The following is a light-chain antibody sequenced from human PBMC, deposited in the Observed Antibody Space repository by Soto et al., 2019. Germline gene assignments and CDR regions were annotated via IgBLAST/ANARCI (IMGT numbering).Light chain of an antibody. CDR2: GAS. J-gene: IGKJ1*01. Sequence: LQLAPGSQSLSPGARTPLSFTASQTLRGRYLAWYQQKPGQAPRLLIYGASTRATGIPDRFSGSGSGTDFTLTISRLEPEDFAVYYCQQYGSSGTFGQGTKVDIK. CDR3: QQYGSSGT. CDR1: QTLRGRY. V-gene: IGKV3-20*01.